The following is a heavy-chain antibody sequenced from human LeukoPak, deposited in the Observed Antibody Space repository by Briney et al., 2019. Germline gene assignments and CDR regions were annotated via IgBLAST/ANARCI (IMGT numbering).Heavy chain of an antibody. V-gene: IGHV1-69*06. CDR1: GGTFSSYA. CDR3: AREPTYYDILTGYYYYYYMDV. CDR2: IIPIFGTA. Sequence: SVKVSCKASGGTFSSYAISWVRPAPGQGLEWMGGIIPIFGTANYAQKFQGRVTITADKSTSTAYMELSSLRSEDTAVYYCAREPTYYDILTGYYYYYYMDVWGKGTTVTVSS. D-gene: IGHD3-9*01. J-gene: IGHJ6*03.